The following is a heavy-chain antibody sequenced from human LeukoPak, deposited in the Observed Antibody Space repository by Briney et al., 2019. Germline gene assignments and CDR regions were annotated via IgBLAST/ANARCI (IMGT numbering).Heavy chain of an antibody. J-gene: IGHJ4*01. V-gene: IGHV3-7*01. Sequence: GGSLRLSCATSGFIFSTYALSWVRQAPGKGLEWVATMNQNGREVHYVDSVRGRFTISRDNARDSLYLQMNSLRAEDTAVYYCARDEGTSGYDLLDYWGQGTLVTVSS. CDR2: MNQNGREV. CDR3: ARDEGTSGYDLLDY. D-gene: IGHD5-12*01. CDR1: GFIFSTYA.